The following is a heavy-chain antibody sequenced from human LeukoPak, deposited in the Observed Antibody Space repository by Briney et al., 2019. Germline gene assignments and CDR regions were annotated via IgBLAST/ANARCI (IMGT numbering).Heavy chain of an antibody. CDR1: GGSFSGYY. Sequence: NPSETLSLTCAVYGGSFSGYYWSWIRQPPGKGLEWIGEINHSGSTNYNPSLKSRVTISVDTSKNQFSLKLSSVTAADTAVYYCARSYYYDSNIDYWGQETLVTVSS. D-gene: IGHD3-22*01. CDR2: INHSGST. J-gene: IGHJ4*02. CDR3: ARSYYYDSNIDY. V-gene: IGHV4-34*01.